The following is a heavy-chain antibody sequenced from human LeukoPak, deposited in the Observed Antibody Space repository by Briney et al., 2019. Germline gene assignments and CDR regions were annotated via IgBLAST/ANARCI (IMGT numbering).Heavy chain of an antibody. CDR2: IYYSGST. CDR3: ARGDSSGYYFHWFDP. CDR1: GGSISSYY. V-gene: IGHV4-59*01. D-gene: IGHD3-22*01. J-gene: IGHJ5*02. Sequence: SETLSLTCTVSGGSISSYYWSWIRQPPGKGLEWIGYIYYSGSTNYNPSLKSRVTISVDTSKNQLSLKLSSVTAADTAVYYCARGDSSGYYFHWFDPWGQGTLVTVSS.